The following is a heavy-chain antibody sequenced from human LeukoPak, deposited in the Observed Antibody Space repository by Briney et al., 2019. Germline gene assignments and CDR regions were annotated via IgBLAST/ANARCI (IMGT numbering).Heavy chain of an antibody. J-gene: IGHJ4*02. CDR2: INPSGGST. D-gene: IGHD6-19*01. V-gene: IGHV1-46*01. CDR3: ARTLKEDSSGWGDFDY. Sequence: ASVKVSCKASGYTFTSYYMHWVRQAPGQGLEWMGIINPSGGSTSYAQKFQGRVTMTRDMSTSTVYMELSSLRSEDTAVYYCARTLKEDSSGWGDFDYWGQGTLVTVSS. CDR1: GYTFTSYY.